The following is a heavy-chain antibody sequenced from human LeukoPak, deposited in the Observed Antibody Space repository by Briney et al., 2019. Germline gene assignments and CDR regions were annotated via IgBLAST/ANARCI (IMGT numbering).Heavy chain of an antibody. D-gene: IGHD3-10*01. J-gene: IGHJ4*02. CDR3: ANQRGGF. V-gene: IGHV3-23*01. CDR2: ISGTAENT. Sequence: GGSLRLSCAASGFIFSSYPMSWVRQAPGKGLEWDSAISGTAENTYYADSVKGRFSISRDNSRNTVHLQMNSLRPEDTAVYYCANQRGGFWGQGTLVTVSS. CDR1: GFIFSSYP.